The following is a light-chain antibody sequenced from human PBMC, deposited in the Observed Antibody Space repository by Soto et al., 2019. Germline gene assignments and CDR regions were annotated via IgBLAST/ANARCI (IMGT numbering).Light chain of an antibody. CDR2: WAS. CDR1: QSVLYSSNNKNY. Sequence: DIVMTPSPDSLALSLGYRATIYCNSSQSVLYSSNNKNYLAWYQQKPGQPPKLLIYWASTRESGVPDRFSGSGSGTDFTLTISSLQAEDVAVYYCQQYYSTPPAFGQGTKVDIK. CDR3: QQYYSTPPA. V-gene: IGKV4-1*01. J-gene: IGKJ1*01.